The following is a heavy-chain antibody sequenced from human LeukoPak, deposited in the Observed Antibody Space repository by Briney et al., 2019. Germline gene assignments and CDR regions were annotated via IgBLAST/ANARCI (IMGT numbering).Heavy chain of an antibody. CDR3: ARHVGYRDIVVVPVNFDY. V-gene: IGHV4-30-4*01. CDR1: GGSISSGDYY. CDR2: IYYSGST. D-gene: IGHD2-2*01. Sequence: SETLSLTCSVSGGSISSGDYYWSWIRQPPGKGLEWIGYIYYSGSTYYNPSLKSRVTISVDTSKNQFSLKLSSVTAADTAVYYCARHVGYRDIVVVPVNFDYWGQGTLVTVSS. J-gene: IGHJ4*02.